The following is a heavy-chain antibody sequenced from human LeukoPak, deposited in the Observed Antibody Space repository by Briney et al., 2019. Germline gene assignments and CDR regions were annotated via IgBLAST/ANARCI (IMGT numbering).Heavy chain of an antibody. V-gene: IGHV3-30*04. Sequence: GGSLRLSCAASGFTFSSYAMHWVRQAPGKGLEWVAVISYDGSNKYYADSMKGRFTISRDNSKNTLYLQMNSLRAEDTAVYYCARDLYYYGSELPYYFDYWGQGTLVTVSS. CDR2: ISYDGSNK. D-gene: IGHD3-10*01. CDR1: GFTFSSYA. J-gene: IGHJ4*02. CDR3: ARDLYYYGSELPYYFDY.